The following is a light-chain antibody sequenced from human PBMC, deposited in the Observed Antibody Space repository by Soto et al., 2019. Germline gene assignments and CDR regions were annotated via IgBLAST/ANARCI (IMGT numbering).Light chain of an antibody. J-gene: IGKJ2*01. CDR1: QRISSY. V-gene: IGKV1-39*01. CDR2: GAS. Sequence: DIQMTQSPSSLSASVGDRVTITCRARQRISSYLNWYQQKPGKAPKLLMYGASNLQSGVPSRISGGGFGTDFTLTISSLQPEDFATYYCQQSYSTPQTFGQGTKLEIK. CDR3: QQSYSTPQT.